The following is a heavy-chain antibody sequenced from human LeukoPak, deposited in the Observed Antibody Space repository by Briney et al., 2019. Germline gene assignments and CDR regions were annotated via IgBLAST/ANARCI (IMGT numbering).Heavy chain of an antibody. Sequence: ASVKVSCKASRYSSTGQDIHWVRQAPGQGVEWMGWINPNTGGTNYAQTFQGRVTMTRDTTIRAAFMELSRLTSDDTAVYYCASYPRYSSSPPFDYWGQGTLVTVSP. D-gene: IGHD6-6*01. J-gene: IGHJ4*02. CDR3: ASYPRYSSSPPFDY. CDR2: INPNTGGT. CDR1: RYSSTGQD. V-gene: IGHV1-2*02.